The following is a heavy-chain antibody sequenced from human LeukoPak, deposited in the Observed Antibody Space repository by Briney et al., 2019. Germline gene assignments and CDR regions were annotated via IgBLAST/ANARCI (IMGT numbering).Heavy chain of an antibody. V-gene: IGHV3-23*01. Sequence: GGSLRLSCAASGFTFSSYAMSWVRQTPGEGLEWVSAISGSGDNTYYADSVKGRFTISRDNSRITLFLQMNSLRAEDTAVYYCAKDPRGDCSGGSCHYLDYWGQGTLVTVSS. J-gene: IGHJ4*02. CDR1: GFTFSSYA. CDR2: ISGSGDNT. CDR3: AKDPRGDCSGGSCHYLDY. D-gene: IGHD2-15*01.